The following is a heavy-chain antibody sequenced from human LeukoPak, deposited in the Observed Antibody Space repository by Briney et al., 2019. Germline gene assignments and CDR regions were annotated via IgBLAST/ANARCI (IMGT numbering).Heavy chain of an antibody. J-gene: IGHJ5*02. D-gene: IGHD6-13*01. Sequence: SVKVSCKASGYSFTSYAMHWVRQAPGQGLEWKGGIIPIFGTANYAQKFQGRVTSTADESTSTAYMELSSRRSEDTAVYFCASAPRYSSSWPNNWFDPWGQGTLVTVSS. CDR1: GYSFTSYA. CDR3: ASAPRYSSSWPNNWFDP. CDR2: IIPIFGTA. V-gene: IGHV1-69*13.